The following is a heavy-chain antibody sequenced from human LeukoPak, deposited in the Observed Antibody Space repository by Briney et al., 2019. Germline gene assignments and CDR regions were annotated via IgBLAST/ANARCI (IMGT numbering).Heavy chain of an antibody. CDR3: ARSSRAVAGTVDY. CDR2: IYYSGST. D-gene: IGHD6-19*01. Sequence: SETLSLTCTVSGGSISISSYYWGWIRQPPGKGLEWNGCIYYSGSTYYNPSLKSRVTISVDTSKNQFSLKLSSVTAADTAVYYCARSSRAVAGTVDYWGQGTLVTVSS. CDR1: GGSISISSYY. J-gene: IGHJ4*02. V-gene: IGHV4-39*01.